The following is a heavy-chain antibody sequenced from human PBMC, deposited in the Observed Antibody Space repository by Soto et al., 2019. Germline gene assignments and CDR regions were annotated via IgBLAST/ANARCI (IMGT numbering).Heavy chain of an antibody. Sequence: EVQLVESGGGLVQPGGSLRLSCAASGVIFINYEMAWVRQAPGKGLEWVSYISSSGTIIVYADSVKGRFTISRDNAKNSLYLQMNSLTAEDTAVYYCAGGVMYSGSYQDWGQGTLVTVSS. CDR3: AGGVMYSGSYQD. CDR2: ISSSGTII. D-gene: IGHD1-26*01. CDR1: GVIFINYE. V-gene: IGHV3-48*03. J-gene: IGHJ4*02.